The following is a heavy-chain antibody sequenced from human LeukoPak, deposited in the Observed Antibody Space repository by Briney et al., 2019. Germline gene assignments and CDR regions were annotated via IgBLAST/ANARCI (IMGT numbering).Heavy chain of an antibody. D-gene: IGHD2-21*02. CDR1: GYSFTSYW. Sequence: GESLQISCQGSGYSFTSYWIGWVRQMPGKGLEWMGIIYPGDSDTRYSPSFQGQVTISADKSISTAYLQWSSLKASDTAMYYCARQLAGASGVVVTPDYYGMDVWGQGTTVTVSS. J-gene: IGHJ6*02. CDR2: IYPGDSDT. V-gene: IGHV5-51*01. CDR3: ARQLAGASGVVVTPDYYGMDV.